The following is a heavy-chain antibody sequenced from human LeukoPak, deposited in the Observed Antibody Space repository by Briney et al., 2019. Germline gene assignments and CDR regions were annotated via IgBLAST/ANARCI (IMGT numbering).Heavy chain of an antibody. J-gene: IGHJ4*02. V-gene: IGHV4-59*01. D-gene: IGHD3-9*01. CDR3: ARGSLTGRTGYYFVY. CDR1: GGSISSYY. CDR2: IYYSGST. Sequence: SETLSLTCTVSGGSISSYYWSWIRQPPGEGLEWIGYIYYSGSTNYNPSLKSRVTISLDTSRNQFSLKLSSVTAADTAVYYCARGSLTGRTGYYFVYWGQGTLVTVSS.